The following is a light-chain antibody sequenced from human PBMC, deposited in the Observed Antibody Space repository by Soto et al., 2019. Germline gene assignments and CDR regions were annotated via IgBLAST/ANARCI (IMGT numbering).Light chain of an antibody. Sequence: QSVLTQPASVSGSPGQSITISCTGTSSDVGGYNYVSWYQQLPGKAPKLMIYDVSNRPSGVSDRFSGSKSGNTASLTISGLQAEDEADYYCSSYTSINTLDVFGTGTKVTVL. CDR1: SSDVGGYNY. CDR3: SSYTSINTLDV. J-gene: IGLJ1*01. CDR2: DVS. V-gene: IGLV2-14*03.